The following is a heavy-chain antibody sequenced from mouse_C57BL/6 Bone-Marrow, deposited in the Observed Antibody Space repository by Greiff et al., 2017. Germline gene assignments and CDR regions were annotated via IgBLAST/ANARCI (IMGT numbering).Heavy chain of an antibody. J-gene: IGHJ3*01. CDR2: IDPSDSYT. CDR1: GYTFTSYW. CDR3: ARERTAQAFAY. V-gene: IGHV1-69*01. D-gene: IGHD3-2*02. Sequence: QVQLQQPGAELVMPGASVKLSCKASGYTFTSYWMHWVKQRPGQGLEWIGEIDPSDSYTNYNQKFKGKSTLTVDKSSSTAYMQLSSLTSEDSAVYYCARERTAQAFAYWGQGTRVTVSA.